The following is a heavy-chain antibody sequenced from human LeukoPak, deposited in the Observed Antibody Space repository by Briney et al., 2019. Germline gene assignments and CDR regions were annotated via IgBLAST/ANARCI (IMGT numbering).Heavy chain of an antibody. V-gene: IGHV5-51*01. Sequence: GESLQISCQGSGYSFTSHWIGWVRQMPGKGLEWMGIIYPGDSDTRYSLSFQGQVTISADKSISTAYLQWNSLKASDTAMYYCAKRINWNVDYWGQGILVTVSS. J-gene: IGHJ4*02. D-gene: IGHD1-1*01. CDR2: IYPGDSDT. CDR3: AKRINWNVDY. CDR1: GYSFTSHW.